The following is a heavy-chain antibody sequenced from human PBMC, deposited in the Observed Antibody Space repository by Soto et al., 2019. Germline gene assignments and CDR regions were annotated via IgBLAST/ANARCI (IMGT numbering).Heavy chain of an antibody. V-gene: IGHV3-23*01. D-gene: IGHD3-3*01. J-gene: IGHJ6*02. CDR2: ISGSGGTT. Sequence: GGSLRLSCVASGFTFENYAMSWVRQAPGKGLEWVSAISGSGGTTYYSDSVKGRFTISRDNSRNTVYLQMNDLRVEDAAEYFCAKDSWAIFGVPAGEYYAMDVWGQGTTVTVSS. CDR1: GFTFENYA. CDR3: AKDSWAIFGVPAGEYYAMDV.